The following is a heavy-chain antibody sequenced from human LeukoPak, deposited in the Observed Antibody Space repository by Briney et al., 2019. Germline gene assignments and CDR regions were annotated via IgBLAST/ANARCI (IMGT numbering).Heavy chain of an antibody. CDR1: GGTFSSYA. J-gene: IGHJ4*02. CDR2: IIPIFGTA. V-gene: IGHV1-69*05. D-gene: IGHD7-27*01. Sequence: SVTVSCKASGGTFSSYAISWVRQAPGQGLEWMGRIIPIFGTANYAQKFQGRVTITTDESTSTAYMELSSLRSEDTAVYYCARDRISPRTGDNPYYFDYWGQGTLVTVSS. CDR3: ARDRISPRTGDNPYYFDY.